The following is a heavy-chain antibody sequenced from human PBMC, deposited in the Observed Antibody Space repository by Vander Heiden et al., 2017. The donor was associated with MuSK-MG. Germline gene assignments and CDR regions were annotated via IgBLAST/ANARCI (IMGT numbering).Heavy chain of an antibody. V-gene: IGHV4-4*07. CDR1: GGSISSYY. J-gene: IGHJ3*02. CDR2: IYTSGST. CDR3: ARDLPARGAKSDAFDI. Sequence: QVQLQESGPGLVKPSETLSLTCTVSGGSISSYYWSWIRQPAGKGLEWIGRIYTSGSTNYNPSLKSRVTMSVDTSKNQCSLKLSSVTAADTAVYYCARDLPARGAKSDAFDIWGQGTMVTVYS.